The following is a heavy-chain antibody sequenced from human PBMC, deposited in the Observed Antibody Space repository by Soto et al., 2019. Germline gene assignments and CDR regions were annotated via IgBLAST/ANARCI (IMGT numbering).Heavy chain of an antibody. Sequence: QVQLVESGGGVVQPGRSLRLSCAVSGFTFSSSGMHWVRQAPGKGLEWVAIISYDGSDKYYADSVEGRFTISRDNSKNTLFLQMNSLRPEDTAVYYCAKDNPTIAYWGQGTLVTGSS. J-gene: IGHJ4*02. D-gene: IGHD1-1*01. CDR2: ISYDGSDK. V-gene: IGHV3-30*18. CDR1: GFTFSSSG. CDR3: AKDNPTIAY.